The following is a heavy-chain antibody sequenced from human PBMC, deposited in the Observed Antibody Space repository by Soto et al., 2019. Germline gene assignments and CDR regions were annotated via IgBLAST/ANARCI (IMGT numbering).Heavy chain of an antibody. CDR1: GYSFSSDW. J-gene: IGHJ3*02. CDR3: ARLRSSSWSGAFDI. D-gene: IGHD6-13*01. Sequence: GESLKISCKGSGYSFSSDWIGWVRQMPGKGLEWMGIIYPGDSDTRYSPSFQGQVTISADKSISTAYLQWGSLKASDTAMYYCARLRSSSWSGAFDIWGQGTMVTVAS. CDR2: IYPGDSDT. V-gene: IGHV5-51*01.